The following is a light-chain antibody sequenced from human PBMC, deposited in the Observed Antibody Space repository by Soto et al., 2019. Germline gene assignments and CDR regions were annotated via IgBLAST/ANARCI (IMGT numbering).Light chain of an antibody. V-gene: IGLV2-14*01. CDR3: TSYTSSSTLV. Sequence: QSALTQPASVSGSPGQSITISCTGTSSDVGGYDYVSWYLHHPGKAPKLMIYEVTYRPSGVSNRFSGSKSGNTASLTISGLQADDEADYYCTSYTSSSTLVFGGGTKLTVL. CDR1: SSDVGGYDY. J-gene: IGLJ2*01. CDR2: EVT.